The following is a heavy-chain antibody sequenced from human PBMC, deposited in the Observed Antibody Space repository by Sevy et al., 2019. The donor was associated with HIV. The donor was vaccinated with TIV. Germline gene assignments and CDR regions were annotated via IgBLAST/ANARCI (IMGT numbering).Heavy chain of an antibody. Sequence: GGSLRLSCAASGFTFSSYGMHCVRQAPGKGLEWVAVIWYDGSNKYYADSVKGRFTISRDNSKNTLYLQMNSLRAEDTAVYYCARVRCSGGSCYSGYYYYGMDVWGQGTTVTVSS. CDR1: GFTFSSYG. J-gene: IGHJ6*02. V-gene: IGHV3-33*01. D-gene: IGHD2-15*01. CDR2: IWYDGSNK. CDR3: ARVRCSGGSCYSGYYYYGMDV.